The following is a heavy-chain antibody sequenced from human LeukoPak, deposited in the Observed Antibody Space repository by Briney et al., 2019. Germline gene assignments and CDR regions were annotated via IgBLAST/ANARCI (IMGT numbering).Heavy chain of an antibody. V-gene: IGHV4-61*01. Sequence: SETLSLTCTVSGASVSSGTYFWSWIRQPPGKGLEWIGYISNSGSTNYNPSLKSRVTISADTSKNQFSLKLSSVTAADTAVYYCARDRHAYSGTVYWGQGTLVTVSS. CDR1: GASVSSGTYF. J-gene: IGHJ4*02. D-gene: IGHD1-26*01. CDR2: ISNSGST. CDR3: ARDRHAYSGTVY.